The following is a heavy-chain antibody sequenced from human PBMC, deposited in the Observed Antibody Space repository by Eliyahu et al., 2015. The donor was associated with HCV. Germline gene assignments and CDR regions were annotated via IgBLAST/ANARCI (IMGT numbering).Heavy chain of an antibody. CDR1: GYTFTSYY. V-gene: IGHV1-46*01. CDR2: INPSGGST. Sequence: QVQLVQSGAEVKKPGASVKVSCKASGYTFTSYYMHWVRQAPGQGLEWMGIINPSGGSTSYAQKFQGRVTMTRDTSTSTVYMELSSLRSEDTAVYYCARTSSGYYHEAEYFQHWGQGTLVTVSS. D-gene: IGHD3-22*01. CDR3: ARTSSGYYHEAEYFQH. J-gene: IGHJ1*01.